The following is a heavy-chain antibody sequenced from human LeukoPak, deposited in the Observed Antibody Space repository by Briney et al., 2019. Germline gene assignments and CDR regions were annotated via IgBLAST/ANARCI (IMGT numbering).Heavy chain of an antibody. Sequence: SVKVSCKASGGTFSSYAISWVRQAPGQGLEWMGGIIPIFGTANYAQRFQGRVTITADESTSTAYMELSSLRSEDTAVYYCARARGGDVVALYYMDVWGKGTTVTVSS. CDR1: GGTFSSYA. J-gene: IGHJ6*03. CDR2: IIPIFGTA. D-gene: IGHD2-2*01. CDR3: ARARGGDVVALYYMDV. V-gene: IGHV1-69*13.